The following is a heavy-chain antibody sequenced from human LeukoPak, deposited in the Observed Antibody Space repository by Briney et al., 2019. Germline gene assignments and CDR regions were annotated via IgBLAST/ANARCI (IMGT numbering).Heavy chain of an antibody. J-gene: IGHJ4*02. V-gene: IGHV4-34*01. CDR2: INHSGST. CDR3: ARGVSGYPFDY. D-gene: IGHD3-3*01. CDR1: GGSFSGYY. Sequence: SETLSLTCAVYGGSFSGYYGSGFRNPPGKGLGWIGEINHSGSTNYNPSLKSRVTISVDTSKNQFSLKLSSVTAADTAVYYCARGVSGYPFDYWGQGTLVTVSS.